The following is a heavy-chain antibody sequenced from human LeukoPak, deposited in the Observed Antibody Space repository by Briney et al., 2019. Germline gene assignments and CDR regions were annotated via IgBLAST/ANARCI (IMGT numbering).Heavy chain of an antibody. Sequence: ASVKVSCKASGYTFTSYGISWVRQAPGQGLEWMGWISAYNGNTNYAQKLQGRVTMTTDTSTSTAYMELRSLRSDDTAVYYCARFXXYCSSTXCYPSDYWGQGTLVTVSS. D-gene: IGHD2-2*01. J-gene: IGHJ4*02. CDR3: ARFXXYCSSTXCYPSDY. V-gene: IGHV1-18*01. CDR1: GYTFTSYG. CDR2: ISAYNGNT.